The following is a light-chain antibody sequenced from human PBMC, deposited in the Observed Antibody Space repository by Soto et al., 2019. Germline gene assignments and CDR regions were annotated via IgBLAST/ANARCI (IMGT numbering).Light chain of an antibody. Sequence: QSVLTQPPSASGTPGQRVTISCSGSSSNIGINTGNWYQQLPGTAPKLLIYDNNQRPSGFPDQFSGSKSGTSASLAISGLQSEDEADYDCAAWDDSRNSWVFGGGTKLAAL. CDR1: SSNIGINT. CDR3: AAWDDSRNSWV. CDR2: DNN. V-gene: IGLV1-44*01. J-gene: IGLJ3*02.